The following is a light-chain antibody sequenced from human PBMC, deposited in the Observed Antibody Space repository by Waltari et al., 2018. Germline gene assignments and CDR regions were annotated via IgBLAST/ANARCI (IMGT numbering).Light chain of an antibody. CDR1: SCDIGGHNY. Sequence: QSALTQPASVSGSPGQTITISCTGTSCDIGGHNYVSWYQQHPGKAPKLMIYDVVKRPSGVSNRFSGSKSGNTASLTISGLQAEDDAIYYCSSYASSKFGGGTKLTVL. CDR2: DVV. CDR3: SSYASSK. J-gene: IGLJ2*01. V-gene: IGLV2-14*01.